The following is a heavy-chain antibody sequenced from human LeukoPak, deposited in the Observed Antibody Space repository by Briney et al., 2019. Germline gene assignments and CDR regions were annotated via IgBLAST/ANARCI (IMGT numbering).Heavy chain of an antibody. D-gene: IGHD5-24*01. J-gene: IGHJ4*02. V-gene: IGHV3-21*01. CDR1: GFTFSSYS. CDR2: ISSSSSYI. CDR3: AKDRRRDGYNRIDY. Sequence: PGGSLRLSCAASGFTFSSYSMNWVRQAPGKGLEWVSSISSSSSYIYYADSVKGRFTISRDNAKNSLYLQMNSLRAEDMAVYYCAKDRRRDGYNRIDYWGQGTLVTVSS.